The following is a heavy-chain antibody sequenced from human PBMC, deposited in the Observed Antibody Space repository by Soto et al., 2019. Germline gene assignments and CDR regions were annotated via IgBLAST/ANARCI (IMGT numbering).Heavy chain of an antibody. J-gene: IGHJ4*02. V-gene: IGHV2-5*02. CDR2: IYWDDDK. CDR1: GFSLSTSGVG. Sequence: QITLKESGPTLVKPTQTLTLTCTFSGFSLSTSGVGVGWIRQPPGKALEWLALIYWDDDKRYSPSLKSRLTIPKDTPKNQVVLTMTNMDPVDTATYYCAHLYYDFWSGYSFGFDYWGQGTLVTVSS. CDR3: AHLYYDFWSGYSFGFDY. D-gene: IGHD3-3*01.